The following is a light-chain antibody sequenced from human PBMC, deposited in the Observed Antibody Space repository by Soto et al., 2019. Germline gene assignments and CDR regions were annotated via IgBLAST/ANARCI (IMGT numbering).Light chain of an antibody. Sequence: QSALTQPPSASGTPGQRVTISCSGSSSNIGGNSVNWYQHLPGTAPKILMYSDDERPSGVPDRFSGSKSGTSASLAISGLQSEDEADYYCAAWDDNLNGPVFGGWTKLTVL. CDR3: AAWDDNLNGPV. CDR2: SDD. V-gene: IGLV1-44*01. J-gene: IGLJ2*01. CDR1: SSNIGGNS.